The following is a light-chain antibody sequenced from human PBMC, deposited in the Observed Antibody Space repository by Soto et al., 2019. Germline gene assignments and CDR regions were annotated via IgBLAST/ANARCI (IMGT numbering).Light chain of an antibody. J-gene: IGLJ2*01. CDR2: DND. Sequence: QAVVTQPPSVSAAPGQTVSISGSGSSSNIENNYVSWYQQLPGTAPKLFIYDNDKRPSGIPDRFSGSKSGTSATLGITGLQTGDEADYYCGAWDNSLSAVVFGGGTKLTVL. CDR1: SSNIENNY. V-gene: IGLV1-51*01. CDR3: GAWDNSLSAVV.